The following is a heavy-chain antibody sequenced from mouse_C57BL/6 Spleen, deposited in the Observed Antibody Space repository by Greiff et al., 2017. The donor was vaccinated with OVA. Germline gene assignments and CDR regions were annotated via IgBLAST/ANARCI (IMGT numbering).Heavy chain of an antibody. Sequence: EVMLVESGGGLVQPGGSLSLSCAASGFTFTDYYMSWVRQPPGKALEWLGFIRHKANGYTTEYSVSVKGRFTISRDNSQSILYLQMKALGAEDSATYYCASGDLDYWGQGTTLTVSS. J-gene: IGHJ2*01. V-gene: IGHV7-3*01. CDR1: GFTFTDYY. CDR3: ASGDLDY. CDR2: IRHKANGYTT.